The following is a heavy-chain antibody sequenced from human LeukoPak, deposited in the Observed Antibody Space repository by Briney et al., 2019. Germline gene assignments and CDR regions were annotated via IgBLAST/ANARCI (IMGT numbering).Heavy chain of an antibody. Sequence: EASVKVCCKTSGYTFTDYYIHWVRQAPGQGLEWMGWINPNSGETNSAQKFQGRVTMTGDTSISTAYMELRRVTSDDTAVYYCARDRDYSNTERGFDYWGQGTLVTVSS. J-gene: IGHJ4*02. CDR1: GYTFTDYY. CDR2: INPNSGET. D-gene: IGHD4-11*01. V-gene: IGHV1-2*02. CDR3: ARDRDYSNTERGFDY.